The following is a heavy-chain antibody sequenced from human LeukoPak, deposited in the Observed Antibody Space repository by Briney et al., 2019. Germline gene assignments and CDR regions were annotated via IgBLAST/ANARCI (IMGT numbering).Heavy chain of an antibody. CDR3: AREDPSIAAPHIDY. D-gene: IGHD6-6*01. CDR2: IYHSGST. J-gene: IGHJ4*01. Sequence: SETLSLTCTVSGYSISSGYYWGWIRQPPGKGLEWIGSIYHSGSTYYNPSLKSRVTISVDTSKNQFSLKLSSVTAADTAVYYCAREDPSIAAPHIDYWGDRTLVTVSS. V-gene: IGHV4-38-2*02. CDR1: GYSISSGYY.